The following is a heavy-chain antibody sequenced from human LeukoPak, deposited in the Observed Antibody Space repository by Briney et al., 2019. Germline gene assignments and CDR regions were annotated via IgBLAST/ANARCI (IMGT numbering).Heavy chain of an antibody. CDR1: GFTSCDYG. D-gene: IGHD5-18*01. Sequence: GSLRLSCAASGFTSCDYGMSWVRQAPGEGLGWVSVICGSGGSTYYADSVKGRFTISRDNSKNTLYMQMNSLRAEDTAVYYCAKDFGYSYGYGFFDYWGQGTLVTVSS. J-gene: IGHJ4*02. CDR3: AKDFGYSYGYGFFDY. CDR2: ICGSGGST. V-gene: IGHV3-23*01.